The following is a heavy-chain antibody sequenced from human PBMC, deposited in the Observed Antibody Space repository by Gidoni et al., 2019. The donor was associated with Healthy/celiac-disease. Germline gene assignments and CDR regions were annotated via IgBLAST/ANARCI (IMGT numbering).Heavy chain of an antibody. V-gene: IGHV4-34*01. D-gene: IGHD1-26*01. CDR3: ARHGLVGATNDAFDI. J-gene: IGHJ3*02. CDR2: INHSGST. CDR1: GGSFSGYY. Sequence: QVQLQQWGAGLLKPSETLSLTCAVYGGSFSGYYWSWIRQPPGKGLEWIGEINHSGSTNYNPSLKSRDTISVDTSKNQFSLKLSSVTAADTAVYYCARHGLVGATNDAFDIWGQGTMVTVSS.